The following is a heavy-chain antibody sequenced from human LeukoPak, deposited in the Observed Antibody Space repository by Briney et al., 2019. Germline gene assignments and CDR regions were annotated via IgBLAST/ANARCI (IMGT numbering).Heavy chain of an antibody. Sequence: SETLSLTCAVSGGSISSDSYSWSWHRQPPGKGLKWFGYISHSGRSYSNPSLNSLITISVNRSKNQFSLKHSSVAAAATAVYYCARTIRWLRSPEVAFDMWGQGQIAPVSS. D-gene: IGHD5-12*01. J-gene: IGHJ3*02. CDR2: ISHSGRS. V-gene: IGHV4-30-2*01. CDR3: ARTIRWLRSPEVAFDM. CDR1: GGSISSDSYS.